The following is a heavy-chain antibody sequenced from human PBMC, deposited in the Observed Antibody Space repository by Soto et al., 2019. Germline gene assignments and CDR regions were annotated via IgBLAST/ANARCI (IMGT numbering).Heavy chain of an antibody. CDR3: ARAAEQQLVQDY. D-gene: IGHD6-13*01. V-gene: IGHV3-30-3*01. CDR1: GFTFSSYA. J-gene: IGHJ4*02. Sequence: GGSLRLSCAASGFTFSSYAMHWVRQAPGKGLEWVAVISYDGSNKYYADSVKGRFTISRDNSKNTLYLQMNSLRAEDTAVYYCARAAEQQLVQDYWGQGTLVTVSS. CDR2: ISYDGSNK.